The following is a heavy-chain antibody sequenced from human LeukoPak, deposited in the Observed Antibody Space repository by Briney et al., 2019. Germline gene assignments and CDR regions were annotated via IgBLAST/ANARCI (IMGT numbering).Heavy chain of an antibody. Sequence: ASVKVSCKASGYTFTSYDINWVRQATGQGLEWMEWMNPNSGNTGYAQKFQGRVTITRNTSISTAYMELSSLRSEDTAEYYCARGRGSGYGPSDYWGQGTLVTVSS. J-gene: IGHJ4*02. CDR1: GYTFTSYD. D-gene: IGHD5-12*01. CDR3: ARGRGSGYGPSDY. V-gene: IGHV1-8*03. CDR2: MNPNSGNT.